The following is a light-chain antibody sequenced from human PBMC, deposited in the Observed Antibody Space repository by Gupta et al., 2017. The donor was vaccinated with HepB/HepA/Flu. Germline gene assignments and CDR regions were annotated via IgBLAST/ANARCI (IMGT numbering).Light chain of an antibody. V-gene: IGKV3-20*01. CDR1: QTIRSDY. Sequence: EIVLTQSPGTLSLSPGERATLFCRASQTIRSDYLAWYQQKPGQAPRLLISSASIRATGIPDRFTGSGSGTDFTLTISRLEPEDFAVYYCQQYGTAHRITFGQGTRLEMK. CDR3: QQYGTAHRIT. CDR2: SAS. J-gene: IGKJ5*01.